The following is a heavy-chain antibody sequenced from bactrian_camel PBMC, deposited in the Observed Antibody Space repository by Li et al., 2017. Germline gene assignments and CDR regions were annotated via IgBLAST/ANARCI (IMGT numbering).Heavy chain of an antibody. J-gene: IGHJ4*01. Sequence: HVQLVESGGGLVQAGGSLRLSCGASGYTNRFNCMGWVRQAAGKEREGVARIYSADDSTEYADSVKGRFTVSQDNAKRTLFLQMNSLKPEDSAMYYCVVGTYGGSCPWYFGETEYDYKGQGTQ. D-gene: IGHD2*01. CDR3: VVGTYGGSCPWYFGETEYDY. CDR2: IYSADDST. V-gene: IGHV3S1*01. CDR1: GYTNRFNC.